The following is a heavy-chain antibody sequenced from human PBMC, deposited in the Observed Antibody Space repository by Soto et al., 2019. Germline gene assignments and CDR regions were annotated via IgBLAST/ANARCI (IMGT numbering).Heavy chain of an antibody. D-gene: IGHD1-26*01. CDR3: AREWDVGATTHDAFDI. CDR1: GFTFSSYG. CDR2: IWYDGSNK. Sequence: GSLRLSCAASGFTFSSYGMHWVRQAPGKGLEWVAVIWYDGSNKYYADSVKGRFTISRDNSKNTLYLQMNSLRAEDTAVYYCAREWDVGATTHDAFDIWGQGTMVTVSS. V-gene: IGHV3-33*01. J-gene: IGHJ3*02.